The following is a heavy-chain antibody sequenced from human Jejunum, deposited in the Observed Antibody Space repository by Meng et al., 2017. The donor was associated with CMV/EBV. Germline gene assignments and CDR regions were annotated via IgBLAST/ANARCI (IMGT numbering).Heavy chain of an antibody. CDR2: INPSGGST. CDR3: ARGDGGNGSDY. CDR1: GYTFTNYY. Sequence: QVQLVQSGSELKKPGASVKVSCKASGYTFTNYYMHWVRQAPGQGLEWMGVINPSGGSTNYAQKFQGRLTMTRDTSTSTVYMELSSLRSEDTAVYYCARGDGGNGSDYWGQGTLVTVSS. V-gene: IGHV1-46*01. D-gene: IGHD4-23*01. J-gene: IGHJ4*02.